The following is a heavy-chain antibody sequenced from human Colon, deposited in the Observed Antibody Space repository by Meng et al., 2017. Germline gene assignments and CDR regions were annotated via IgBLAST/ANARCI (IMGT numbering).Heavy chain of an antibody. Sequence: QVQLQESGRGLVKPSGTLSLTCAVSGGSISSNWWSWVRQPPGKGLEWIGEFFHTGRTNYDPSLKSRVTISVDKSNNQFSLKLTSVTAADTAVYYCARHISILGQRGFDYWGQGTLVTVSS. CDR2: FFHTGRT. CDR3: ARHISILGQRGFDY. CDR1: GGSISSNW. D-gene: IGHD3/OR15-3a*01. V-gene: IGHV4-4*02. J-gene: IGHJ4*02.